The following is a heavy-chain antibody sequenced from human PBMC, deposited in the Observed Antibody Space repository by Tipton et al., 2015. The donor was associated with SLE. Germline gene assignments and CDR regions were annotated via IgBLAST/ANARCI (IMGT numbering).Heavy chain of an antibody. V-gene: IGHV4-38-2*01. J-gene: IGHJ4*02. Sequence: TLSLTCAVSGYSISSGYYWGWIRQPPGKGLEWIGSIYHSGSTYYNPSLKSRVTISVDTSKNQFSLKLSSVTAADTAVYYCARGGALSPYYFDYWGQGTLVTVSS. D-gene: IGHD3-16*01. CDR3: ARGGALSPYYFDY. CDR1: GYSISSGYY. CDR2: IYHSGST.